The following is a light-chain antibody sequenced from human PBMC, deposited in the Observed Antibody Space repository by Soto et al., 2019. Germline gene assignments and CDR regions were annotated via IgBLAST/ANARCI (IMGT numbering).Light chain of an antibody. J-gene: IGKJ4*01. CDR2: GAS. CDR3: QQYSSSRST. Sequence: EIVLTQSPGTLSLSPGERATLSCRASQSVSSSYLAWYQQKPGQAPRLLISGASSRATGSPDRFSGSGSGTDFTLTISRLEPEDFAVYYCQQYSSSRSTFGGGTKVEIK. V-gene: IGKV3-20*01. CDR1: QSVSSSY.